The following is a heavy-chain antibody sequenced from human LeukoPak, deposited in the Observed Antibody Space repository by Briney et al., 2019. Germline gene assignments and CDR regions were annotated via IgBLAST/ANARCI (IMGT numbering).Heavy chain of an antibody. D-gene: IGHD3-22*01. CDR1: GGSITAYY. J-gene: IGHJ4*02. CDR2: IHMSGST. V-gene: IGHV4-4*07. Sequence: PSETLSLTCSVSGGSITAYYWSWIRQSAPKGLEWIGRIHMSGSTNYKSSLKSRVAMSMDRSKNLLTLELRSATAADTAVYYCARDESSRDDKNGYQYWGQGIMVTVSS. CDR3: ARDESSRDDKNGYQY.